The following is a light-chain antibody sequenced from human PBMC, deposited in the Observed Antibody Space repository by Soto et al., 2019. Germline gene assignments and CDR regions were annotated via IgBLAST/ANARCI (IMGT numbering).Light chain of an antibody. CDR1: QGISNK. J-gene: IGKJ1*01. Sequence: DIPMTQSPSSLSASVGDRVTITCRASQGISNKLAWYQQKPGKVPKLLIYGASTLQSGVPSRLSGSGSGTDFTLTIGSLQPEDVATYYCQEYDSARLTCGQGTKVEF. V-gene: IGKV1-27*01. CDR3: QEYDSARLT. CDR2: GAS.